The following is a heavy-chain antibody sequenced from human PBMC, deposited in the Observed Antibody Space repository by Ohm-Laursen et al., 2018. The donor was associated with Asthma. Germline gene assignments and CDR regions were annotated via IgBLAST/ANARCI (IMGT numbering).Heavy chain of an antibody. Sequence: SLRLSCAASGFSFSSFDMNWVRQAPGKGLEWVSYISGSGDNIYYADSVKGRFNISREDERKSMYLKMNSLRAEDTAVYEWAGGYWDFGAVWGQGTTVTVSS. D-gene: IGHD2-8*02. V-gene: IGHV3-21*05. CDR1: GFSFSSFD. CDR3: AGGYWDFGAV. J-gene: IGHJ6*02. CDR2: ISGSGDNI.